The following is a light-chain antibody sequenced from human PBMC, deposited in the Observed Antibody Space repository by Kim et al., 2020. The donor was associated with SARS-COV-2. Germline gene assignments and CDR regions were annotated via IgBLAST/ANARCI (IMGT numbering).Light chain of an antibody. J-gene: IGKJ2*01. CDR2: GAS. CDR3: QQYSTSLYT. Sequence: EIVLTQSPDTLSLSPGERATLSCRASQSVTSNYLAWYRQKPGQAPRLLIYGASSRATGIPDRFSASGSGTDFTLTISRLEPEDFAVYYFQQYSTSLYTFGQGTKLEI. V-gene: IGKV3-20*01. CDR1: QSVTSNY.